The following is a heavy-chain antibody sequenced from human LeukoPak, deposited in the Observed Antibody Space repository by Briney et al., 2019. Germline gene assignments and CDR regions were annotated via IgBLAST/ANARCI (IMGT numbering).Heavy chain of an antibody. D-gene: IGHD3-22*01. CDR2: TRYDGSNK. V-gene: IGHV3-30*02. Sequence: PGGSLRLSCAASGFTFSSYGMYWVRQAPGKGLEWVAFTRYDGSNKYYADSVKGRFTISRDNSKNTLYLKMNSLRAGDTAVYYCARDREWNYYDSSGYLFDYWGQGTLVTVSS. CDR1: GFTFSSYG. J-gene: IGHJ4*02. CDR3: ARDREWNYYDSSGYLFDY.